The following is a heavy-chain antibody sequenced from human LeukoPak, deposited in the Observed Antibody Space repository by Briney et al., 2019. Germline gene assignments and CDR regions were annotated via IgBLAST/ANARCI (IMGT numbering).Heavy chain of an antibody. J-gene: IGHJ4*02. CDR2: LSGSGRST. CDR3: TKDRSSGGYYGY. D-gene: IGHD1-26*01. Sequence: GGSLRLSCAASGFTFSDYAMNWVRQAPGKGLEWVSGLSGSGRSTYYADSVKGRFSISRDDSKNTLYLQLNSLRAEDTAVYYCTKDRSSGGYYGYWGQGTLVTVSS. V-gene: IGHV3-23*01. CDR1: GFTFSDYA.